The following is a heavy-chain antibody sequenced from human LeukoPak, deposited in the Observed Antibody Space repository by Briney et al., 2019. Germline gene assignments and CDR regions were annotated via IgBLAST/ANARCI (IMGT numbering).Heavy chain of an antibody. D-gene: IGHD3-9*01. CDR1: GGSISSGSHY. J-gene: IGHJ4*02. CDR2: IFYNGNT. V-gene: IGHV4-39*07. CDR3: ARESGYYDLLTTYYYFDS. Sequence: SETLSLTCIVPGGSISSGSHYWGWIRQPPGKGLEWIGSIFYNGNTYFNPSLKSRVTISVDTSENQFSLKLSSVAAADTAVYYCARESGYYDLLTTYYYFDSWGQGALVTVSS.